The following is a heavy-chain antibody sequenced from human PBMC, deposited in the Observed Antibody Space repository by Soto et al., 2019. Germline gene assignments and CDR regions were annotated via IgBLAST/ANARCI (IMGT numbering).Heavy chain of an antibody. CDR3: AREERSGWHFDY. J-gene: IGHJ4*02. V-gene: IGHV1-18*01. CDR1: GYTFTSYD. CDR2: ISAYNGNT. D-gene: IGHD6-19*01. Sequence: QVQLVQSGAEVKKPGASVKVSCKASGYTFTSYDISWVRQAPGQGLEWMGWISAYNGNTNYVQKLQGRVTMTTDPSTSTAYMELRTLRSDDTAVYYCAREERSGWHFDYWGQGTLVTVSS.